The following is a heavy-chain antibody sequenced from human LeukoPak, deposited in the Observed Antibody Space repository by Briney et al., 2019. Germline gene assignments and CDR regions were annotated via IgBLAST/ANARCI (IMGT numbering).Heavy chain of an antibody. CDR2: INDSGLT. Sequence: SETLSLTCGVYGGSFSDYYWNWIRQTPGKGLEWIGEINDSGLTNYNPSLESRVAISTDTSKNQFSLKLKSVTAADTAIYFCARGLFWSGSFDSWGQGILVTVSS. D-gene: IGHD3-3*01. V-gene: IGHV4-34*01. J-gene: IGHJ4*02. CDR1: GGSFSDYY. CDR3: ARGLFWSGSFDS.